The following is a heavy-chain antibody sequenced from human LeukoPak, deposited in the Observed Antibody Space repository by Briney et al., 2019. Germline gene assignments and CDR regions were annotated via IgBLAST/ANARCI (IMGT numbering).Heavy chain of an antibody. CDR3: ASGIAARPFDP. D-gene: IGHD6-6*01. CDR2: INPSGGST. V-gene: IGHV1-46*01. J-gene: IGHJ5*02. Sequence: ASVKVSCKASGYTFTSYYMHWVRQAPGQGLEWMGIINPSGGSTSYAQKFQGRVTMTRDTSTSTVYMEPSSLRSEDTAVYYCASGIAARPFDPWGQGTLVTVSS. CDR1: GYTFTSYY.